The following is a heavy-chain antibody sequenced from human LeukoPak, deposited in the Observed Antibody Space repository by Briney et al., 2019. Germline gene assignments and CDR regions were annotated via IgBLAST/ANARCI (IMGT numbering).Heavy chain of an antibody. V-gene: IGHV4-59*08. J-gene: IGHJ6*03. CDR3: ARQHGDYRPPYYYYMDV. D-gene: IGHD4-17*01. Sequence: PSETLSLTCTVSGSSISSYYWSWIRQPPGKGLEWIGYIYYSGSTKYNPSLKSRVTISLDTSKNQFSLKLNSVTAADTAVYYCARQHGDYRPPYYYYMDVWGKGTTVTVSS. CDR1: GSSISSYY. CDR2: IYYSGST.